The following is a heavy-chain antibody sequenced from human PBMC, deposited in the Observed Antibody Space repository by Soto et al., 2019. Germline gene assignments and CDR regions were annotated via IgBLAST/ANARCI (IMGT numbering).Heavy chain of an antibody. CDR3: AREGIAVAGLDY. CDR2: IKQDGSEK. J-gene: IGHJ4*02. V-gene: IGHV3-7*01. D-gene: IGHD6-19*01. CDR1: GFTFSNYW. Sequence: GGSLRLSCAASGFTFSNYWMSWVRQAPGKGLEWVANIKQDGSEKYYVDSVKGRFIISRDNAKNSLYLQMNSLRAEDTAVYYCAREGIAVAGLDYWGQETLVTVSS.